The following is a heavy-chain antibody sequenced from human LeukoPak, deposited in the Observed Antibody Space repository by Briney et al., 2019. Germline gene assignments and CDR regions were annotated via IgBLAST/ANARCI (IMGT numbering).Heavy chain of an antibody. D-gene: IGHD6-19*01. CDR2: IYSSGST. V-gene: IGHV4-4*07. CDR1: GGSISGYY. J-gene: IGHJ4*02. Sequence: SETLSLTCTVSGGSISGYYWSWIRQPAGKGLEWIGRIYSSGSTNYNPSLRSRVTMSVDTSKNQFSLKLSSVTAADTAVYYCARDPYSSGGGNFWGQGTLVTVSS. CDR3: ARDPYSSGGGNF.